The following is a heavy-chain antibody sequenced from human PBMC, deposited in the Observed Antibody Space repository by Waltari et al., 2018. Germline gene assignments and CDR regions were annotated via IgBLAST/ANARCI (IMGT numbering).Heavy chain of an antibody. CDR2: IYDTRST. J-gene: IGHJ4*02. D-gene: IGHD4-17*01. Sequence: QLQLQESGPGLVKPSETLSLTCTVSGGSISSSDYWGWIRQPPGKGLQWIGIIYDTRSTYYNPSLKSRVTISADTSKNQISLKLSSVTAAETAVYYCVRHPSSKVTMDYWGQGTLVTVSS. V-gene: IGHV4-39*01. CDR1: GGSISSSDY. CDR3: VRHPSSKVTMDY.